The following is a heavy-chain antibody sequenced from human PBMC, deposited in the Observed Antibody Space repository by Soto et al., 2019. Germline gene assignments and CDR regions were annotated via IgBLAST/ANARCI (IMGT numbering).Heavy chain of an antibody. Sequence: SETLSLTCTVSGGSISSGGYYWYWIRQHPGKGLEWIGYIYYSGTTYYNPSLKSRVTISVDTSKNQFSLKLSSVTAADTAVYYCARLNAGTTYYYYGMDVWGQGTTVTVSS. D-gene: IGHD1-7*01. J-gene: IGHJ6*02. CDR1: GGSISSGGYY. CDR3: ARLNAGTTYYYYGMDV. V-gene: IGHV4-31*03. CDR2: IYYSGTT.